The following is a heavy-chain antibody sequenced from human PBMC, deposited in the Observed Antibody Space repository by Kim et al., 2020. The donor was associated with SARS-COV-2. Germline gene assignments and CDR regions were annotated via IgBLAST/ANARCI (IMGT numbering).Heavy chain of an antibody. D-gene: IGHD1-7*01. CDR1: RFTFSSYG. V-gene: IGHV3-30*18. CDR2: ISYDGDNK. J-gene: IGHJ4*02. CDR3: AKTGGNYFGYFDS. Sequence: GGSLRLSCAASRFTFSSYGMHWVRQAPGKGLEWVGVISYDGDNKYYADSVRGRFTISRDNSKNTLYLQMNSLRPEDTAVYYCAKTGGNYFGYFDSWGQGTLVTVSS.